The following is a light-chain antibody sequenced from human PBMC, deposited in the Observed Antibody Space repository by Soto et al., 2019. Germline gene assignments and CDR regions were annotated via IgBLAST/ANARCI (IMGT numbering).Light chain of an antibody. J-gene: IGKJ1*01. Sequence: MTQSPSTLSASVGDRVTITCRASQSISSSLAWYQQKPGQAPRLLIYGASSWATGIPARFSGSGSGTEFTLTISSLQSEDFAVYYCQQYNNWPPITFGQGTKV. V-gene: IGKV3-15*01. CDR2: GAS. CDR3: QQYNNWPPIT. CDR1: QSISSS.